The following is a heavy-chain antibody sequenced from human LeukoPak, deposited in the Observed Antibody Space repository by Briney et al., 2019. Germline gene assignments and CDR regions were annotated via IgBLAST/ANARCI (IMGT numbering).Heavy chain of an antibody. CDR3: ARGSQKGIDY. V-gene: IGHV4-34*01. CDR2: INHSGST. CDR1: GGSFSGYY. J-gene: IGHJ4*02. Sequence: SETLSLTCAVYGGSFSGYYWSWIRQPPGKGLEWIGEINHSGSTNYNPSLKSRVTISVDTSENQFSLKLSSVTAADTAVYYCARGSQKGIDYWGQGTLVTVSS.